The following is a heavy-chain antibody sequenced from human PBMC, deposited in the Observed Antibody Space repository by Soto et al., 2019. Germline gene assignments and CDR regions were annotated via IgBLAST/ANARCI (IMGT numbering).Heavy chain of an antibody. D-gene: IGHD4-17*01. CDR1: GGSFSGYY. CDR3: ARRYGPGFDY. CDR2: IYYSGST. J-gene: IGHJ4*02. V-gene: IGHV4-59*08. Sequence: SETLSLTCAVYGGSFSGYYWTWIRQPPGKGLEWIGYIYYSGSTNYNPSLKSRVTISVDTSKNQFSLKLSSVTAADTAVYYCARRYGPGFDYWGQGTLVTVSS.